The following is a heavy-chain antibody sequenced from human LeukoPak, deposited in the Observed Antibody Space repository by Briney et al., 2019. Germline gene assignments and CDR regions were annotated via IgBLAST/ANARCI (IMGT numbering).Heavy chain of an antibody. D-gene: IGHD6-13*01. CDR2: ISSSSSTI. V-gene: IGHV3-48*02. CDR1: GFTFSSYA. CDR3: AREYSSSWYEGTFDY. J-gene: IGHJ4*02. Sequence: TGGSLRLSCAASGFTFSSYAMTWVRQAPGKGLEWVSYISSSSSTIYYADSVKGRFTISRDNAKNSLYLQMNSLRDEDTAVYYCAREYSSSWYEGTFDYWGQGTLVTVSS.